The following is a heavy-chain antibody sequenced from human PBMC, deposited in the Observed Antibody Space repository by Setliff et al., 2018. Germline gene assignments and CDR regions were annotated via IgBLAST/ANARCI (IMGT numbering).Heavy chain of an antibody. V-gene: IGHV1-8*02. J-gene: IGHJ3*02. Sequence: ASVKVSCKASGYTFTSYDINWVRQATGQGLEWMGWMNPNSGNTGYAQKFQGRVTMTRNTSISTAYMELSSLRSEDTAVYYGARDRLDRLDAFDSWGQGTMVTVSS. CDR2: MNPNSGNT. D-gene: IGHD1-1*01. CDR3: ARDRLDRLDAFDS. CDR1: GYTFTSYD.